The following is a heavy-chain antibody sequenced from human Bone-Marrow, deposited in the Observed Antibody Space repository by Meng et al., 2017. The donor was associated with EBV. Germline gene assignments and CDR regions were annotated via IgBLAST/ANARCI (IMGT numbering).Heavy chain of an antibody. J-gene: IGHJ4*02. Sequence: QVQLGHAGAEVKKPGASVKVSCRTSGYTFSSYDVNWVRQAPGQGPEWMGWINPNSGNTGFAQKIQGRVSMTWDTYTSTAYMELRNLRSEDTAVYYCARRGYWGQGTLVTVSS. CDR1: GYTFSSYD. CDR2: INPNSGNT. V-gene: IGHV1-8*01. CDR3: ARRGY.